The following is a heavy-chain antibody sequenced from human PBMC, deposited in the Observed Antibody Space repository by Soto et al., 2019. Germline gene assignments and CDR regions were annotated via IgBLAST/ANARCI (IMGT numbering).Heavy chain of an antibody. V-gene: IGHV3-7*01. J-gene: IGHJ3*01. CDR3: LINTTAFGV. CDR1: GFSLRDYW. CDR2: IRQDGGEK. Sequence: ELQLVESGGGLVQPGESLRLSCAASGFSLRDYWMNWVRQAPGKGLEWVANIRQDGGEKNYVDSVKGRFTISRDNAKNSLLLQLHSLRVEDTAVYYCLINTTAFGVWGQRTMVIVSS. D-gene: IGHD3-16*01.